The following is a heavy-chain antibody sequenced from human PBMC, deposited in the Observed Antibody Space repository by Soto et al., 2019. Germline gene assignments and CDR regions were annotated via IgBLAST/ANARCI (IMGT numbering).Heavy chain of an antibody. CDR2: ITWDGINI. Sequence: PGGSLRLSCAASGFTFDDYPMHWVRQAPGKGLEWVSLITWDGINIEYADSVRGRFTISRDNSKNSLYLQMNGLRHEDTAFYYCAKDGIAWHWGQGTLVTVSS. J-gene: IGHJ4*02. CDR3: AKDGIAWH. CDR1: GFTFDDYP. V-gene: IGHV3-43*01. D-gene: IGHD2-15*01.